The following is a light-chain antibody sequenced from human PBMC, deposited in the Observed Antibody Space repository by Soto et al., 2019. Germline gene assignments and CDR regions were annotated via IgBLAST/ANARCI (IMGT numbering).Light chain of an antibody. CDR3: SSYTSSSTLSTYV. Sequence: QSVLTQPASVSGSPGQSITISCTGTSSDVGGYNYVSWYQHHPGKAPKLMIYDVSNRPSGVSNRFSGSKSGNTASLIISGLQAEDEAAYYCSSYTSSSTLSTYVFGTGTKVTVL. J-gene: IGLJ1*01. CDR2: DVS. CDR1: SSDVGGYNY. V-gene: IGLV2-14*03.